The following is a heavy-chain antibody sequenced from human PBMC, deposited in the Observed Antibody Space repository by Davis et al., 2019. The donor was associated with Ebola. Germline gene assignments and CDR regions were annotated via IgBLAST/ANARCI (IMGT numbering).Heavy chain of an antibody. CDR3: ARLVATTEFDY. V-gene: IGHV4-59*01. J-gene: IGHJ4*02. CDR2: IYYSGST. Sequence: PSETLSLTCTVSGGSISSYYWSWIRQPPGKGLEWIGYIYYSGSTNYNPSLKSRVTISVDTSKNQFSLKLSSVTAADTAVYYCARLVATTEFDYWGQGTLVTVSS. D-gene: IGHD5-12*01. CDR1: GGSISSYY.